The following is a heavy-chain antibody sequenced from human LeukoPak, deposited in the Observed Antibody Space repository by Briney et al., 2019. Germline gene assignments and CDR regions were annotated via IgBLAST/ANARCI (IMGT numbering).Heavy chain of an antibody. D-gene: IGHD5-18*01. CDR1: GFTFSDYY. J-gene: IGHJ4*02. V-gene: IGHV4-34*01. CDR3: ARRGYSYGFFDS. CDR2: INYSGST. Sequence: GSLRLSCAASGFTFSDYYMSWIRQPPGKGLEWIGNINYSGSTDYNPSLESRLTISVDTSKSQFSLKLSSVTAADMAVYYCARRGYSYGFFDSWGQGTLVTVSS.